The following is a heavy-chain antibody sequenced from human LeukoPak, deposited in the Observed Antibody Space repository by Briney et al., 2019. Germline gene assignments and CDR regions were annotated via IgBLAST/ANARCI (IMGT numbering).Heavy chain of an antibody. CDR3: ARASSSWYLFAPDY. CDR1: GGSVSSGSYY. Sequence: PSETLSLTCTVSGGSVSSGSYYWSCVRQPPGKGLESIGYIYYSGSTNYNPSLKSRVTISVDTSKNQFSLKLSSVTAADTAVYYCARASSSWYLFAPDYWGQGTLVTVSS. J-gene: IGHJ4*02. V-gene: IGHV4-61*01. D-gene: IGHD6-13*01. CDR2: IYYSGST.